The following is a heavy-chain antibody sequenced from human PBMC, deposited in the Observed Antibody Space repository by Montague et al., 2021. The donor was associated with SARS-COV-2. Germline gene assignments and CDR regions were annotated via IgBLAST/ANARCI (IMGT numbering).Heavy chain of an antibody. CDR2: IYYTGET. J-gene: IGHJ4*02. V-gene: IGHV4-59*01. CDR1: GGSIRSYY. CDR3: ARFWSGYVDK. Sequence: SETLSLTCSFSGGSIRSYYWSWIRLPPGKALEWLGYIYYTGETTHNPSLKSRVTISVDTSRSQFSLRLTSVTAADTAVYFCARFWSGYVDKWSQGTQVTVSS. D-gene: IGHD3-3*01.